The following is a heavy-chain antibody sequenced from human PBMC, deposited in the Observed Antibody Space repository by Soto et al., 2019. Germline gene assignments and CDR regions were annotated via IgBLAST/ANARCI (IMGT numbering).Heavy chain of an antibody. CDR1: GCTFSSYA. CDR2: IIPIFGTA. V-gene: IGHV1-69*13. CDR3: ARDGSHCGRDGYLSMQV. D-gene: IGHD2-21*02. J-gene: IGHJ6*02. Sequence: ASVKVSCKASGCTFSSYAISWVRQAGGQGLEWMGGIIPIFGTANYAQKFQGRVTITADESTSTAYMELSSLRSEDTAVYYCARDGSHCGRDGYLSMQVWGQRTTVTVSS.